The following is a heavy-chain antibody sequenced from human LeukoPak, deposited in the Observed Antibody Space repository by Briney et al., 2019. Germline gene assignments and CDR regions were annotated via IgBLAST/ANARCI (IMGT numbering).Heavy chain of an antibody. J-gene: IGHJ6*03. V-gene: IGHV1-2*02. Sequence: ASVKVSCKASGYTFIGYYMHWVRQAPGQGLEWMGWINPNSGGSNYAQRFQGRVTMTRDTSISTAYMELSRLRSDDTAVYYCARGLSNFQYYYMDVWGKGTTVTVSS. D-gene: IGHD1-1*01. CDR1: GYTFIGYY. CDR2: INPNSGGS. CDR3: ARGLSNFQYYYMDV.